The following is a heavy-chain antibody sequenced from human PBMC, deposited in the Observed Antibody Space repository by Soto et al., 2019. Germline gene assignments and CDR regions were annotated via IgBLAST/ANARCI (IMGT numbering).Heavy chain of an antibody. Sequence: QLQLQESGSGLVKPSQTLSLTCAVSGASISTSGYSWTWIRQPPGKGLQWIGYIYYDGSTYYSPSLKSRVTISMDRSKNQFSLRLNSVTAADTAEYYCALSTSHRGHSDYWGLGTLVTVSS. CDR1: GASISTSGYS. CDR2: IYYDGST. CDR3: ALSTSHRGHSDY. D-gene: IGHD2-2*01. J-gene: IGHJ4*02. V-gene: IGHV4-30-2*01.